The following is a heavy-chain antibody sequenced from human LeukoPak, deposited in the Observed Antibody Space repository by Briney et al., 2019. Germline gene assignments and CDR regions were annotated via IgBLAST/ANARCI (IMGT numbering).Heavy chain of an antibody. CDR2: TYYRSKWYN. V-gene: IGHV6-1*01. CDR1: GDSVSSNSAA. Sequence: SQPLSLTCAISGDSVSSNSAAWNWIRQSPSRGLEWLGRTYYRSKWYNDYAVSVRSRITINPATSKNQFSLQLNSVTPEDTAVYYCARDSSSGWIPRLFDAFDIWGQGTMVTVSS. CDR3: ARDSSSGWIPRLFDAFDI. J-gene: IGHJ3*02. D-gene: IGHD6-19*01.